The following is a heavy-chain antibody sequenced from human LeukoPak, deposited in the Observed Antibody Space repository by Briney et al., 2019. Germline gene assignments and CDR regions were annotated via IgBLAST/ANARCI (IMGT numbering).Heavy chain of an antibody. V-gene: IGHV1-58*01. CDR2: IVVGSGNT. CDR3: ASRGSISGRYDFDY. CDR1: GFTFTSSA. Sequence: GTSVKVSCKASGFTFTSSAVQWVRQARGQRLEWIGWIVVGSGNTNYAQKFQERVTITRDMSTSTAYMELSSLRSEDTAVYYCASRGSISGRYDFDYWGQGTLVTVSS. D-gene: IGHD1-26*01. J-gene: IGHJ4*02.